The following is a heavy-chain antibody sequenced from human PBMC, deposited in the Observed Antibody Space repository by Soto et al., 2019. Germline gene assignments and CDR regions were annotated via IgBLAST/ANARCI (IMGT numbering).Heavy chain of an antibody. Sequence: EVQLLESGVGLVQPGGSLRLSCAASGFTFSSYAMSWVRQAPGKGLEWVSATSGSGGSTYYADSVKGRFTISRDNSKNTLYLQMTSLRDEDTAVYYCAKDPDIVATIWGWGQGHLVTVVS. J-gene: IGHJ4*02. CDR1: GFTFSSYA. D-gene: IGHD5-12*01. V-gene: IGHV3-23*01. CDR2: TSGSGGST. CDR3: AKDPDIVATIWG.